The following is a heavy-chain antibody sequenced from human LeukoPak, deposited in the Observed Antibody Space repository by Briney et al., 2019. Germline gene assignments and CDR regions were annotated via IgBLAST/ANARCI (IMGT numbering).Heavy chain of an antibody. CDR3: AKAVAYYYGSGSIENAFDI. Sequence: GGSLRLSCAVSGFTFSTSGMSWVRQTPGKGLEWVSAISGSGGSTYYADSVKGRFTISRDNSKNTLYLEMNSLRAEDTAVYYCAKAVAYYYGSGSIENAFDIWGQGTMVTVSS. J-gene: IGHJ3*02. CDR1: GFTFSTSG. V-gene: IGHV3-23*01. CDR2: ISGSGGST. D-gene: IGHD3-10*01.